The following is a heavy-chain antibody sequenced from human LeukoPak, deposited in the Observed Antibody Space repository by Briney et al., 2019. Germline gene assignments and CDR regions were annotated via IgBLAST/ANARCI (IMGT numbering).Heavy chain of an antibody. J-gene: IGHJ4*02. Sequence: SGPAVAKPTQTLTLTCTFFRFLLRASGMRVSWIRQLPGKALECLARLDWDDDKFYSTSLNTRLTISKDTSKNQVVLTMTNMDPVDTATYYCARTPYCGGDCYVDYWGQGTLVTVSS. V-gene: IGHV2-70*04. D-gene: IGHD2-21*02. CDR3: ARTPYCGGDCYVDY. CDR2: LDWDDDK. CDR1: RFLLRASGMR.